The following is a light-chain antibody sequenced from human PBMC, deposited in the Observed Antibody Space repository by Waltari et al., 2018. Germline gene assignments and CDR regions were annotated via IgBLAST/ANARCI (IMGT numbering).Light chain of an antibody. CDR1: QSLSSSY. CDR3: QQYVSSQLT. CDR2: GTS. J-gene: IGKJ4*01. Sequence: EIVLTQSPGTLSLSPGDRATLSCRTSQSLSSSYLAWYQQRPGQAPRLLIYGTSYRATGIPDRFSGSGSGTDFTLTITRLEPEDFAVYYCQQYVSSQLTFGGGTKVEIK. V-gene: IGKV3-20*01.